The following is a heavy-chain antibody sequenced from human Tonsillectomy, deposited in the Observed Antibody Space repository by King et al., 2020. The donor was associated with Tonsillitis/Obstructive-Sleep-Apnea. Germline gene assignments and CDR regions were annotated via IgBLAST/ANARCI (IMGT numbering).Heavy chain of an antibody. V-gene: IGHV5-51*01. CDR1: GYSFATYW. Sequence: QLVQSGAEVKKPGESLKISCEGSGYSFATYWIGWVRQMPGKGLEWMGTIYPGDSDTRYSPSFQGQVTISADKSISTAYLQWSSLKASDTAMYYCARVRYCSSSRCYTKGSRARDYGGQGTLVTVSS. CDR3: ARVRYCSSSRCYTKGSRARDY. CDR2: IYPGDSDT. D-gene: IGHD2-2*02. J-gene: IGHJ4*02.